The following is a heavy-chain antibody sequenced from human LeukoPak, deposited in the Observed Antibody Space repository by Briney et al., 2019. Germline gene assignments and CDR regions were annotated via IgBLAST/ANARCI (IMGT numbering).Heavy chain of an antibody. CDR2: ISGGDGRT. CDR1: GFTFRSYD. CDR3: AKGGSLGYYFDY. J-gene: IGHJ4*02. D-gene: IGHD7-27*01. V-gene: IGHV3-23*01. Sequence: GGSLRLSCAASGFTFRSYDMSWVRQAPGKGLEWVSSISGGDGRTYYADSVKGRFTISRDNSKNTLYLQMNSLRAEDTAVYYCAKGGSLGYYFDYWGQGTLVTVSS.